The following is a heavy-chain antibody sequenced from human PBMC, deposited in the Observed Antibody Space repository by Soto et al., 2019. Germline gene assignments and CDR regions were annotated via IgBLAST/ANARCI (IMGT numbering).Heavy chain of an antibody. J-gene: IGHJ6*02. V-gene: IGHV1-69*12. CDR1: GVSHSNYG. Sequence: QVQLVQSGAEVKKPGSSVKVSCKASGVSHSNYGISWVRQAPGQGLEWMGAIIPVFGTPNYAQKFQDRVTITADESTTTVYMEVRSLTSEDTAVYYCARGDATKIVVTTYYAMDVWGQGTTVTVSS. CDR3: ARGDATKIVVTTYYAMDV. D-gene: IGHD3-22*01. CDR2: IIPVFGTP.